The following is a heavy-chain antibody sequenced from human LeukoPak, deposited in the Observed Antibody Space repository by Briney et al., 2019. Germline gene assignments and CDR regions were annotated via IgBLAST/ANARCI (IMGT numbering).Heavy chain of an antibody. D-gene: IGHD2-15*01. V-gene: IGHV3-30*18. CDR3: AKDTYAMAPPVVVVAAIDY. CDR2: ISYDGSNK. CDR1: GFTFSSYG. J-gene: IGHJ4*02. Sequence: GSLRLSCAASGFTFSSYGMHWVRQAPGKGLEWVAVISYDGSNKYYADSVKGRFTISRDNSKNTLYLQMNSLRAEDTAVYYCAKDTYAMAPPVVVVAAIDYWGQGTLVTVSS.